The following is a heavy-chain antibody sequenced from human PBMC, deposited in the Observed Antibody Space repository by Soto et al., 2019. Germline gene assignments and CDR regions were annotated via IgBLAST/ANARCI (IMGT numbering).Heavy chain of an antibody. CDR2: INPNNSAT. D-gene: IGHD1-1*01. CDR3: ASHDPGARFDP. V-gene: IGHV1-2*02. Sequence: QVQLVQSGAEVKKPGASVKVSCKATRYIFTAYFMHCVRQAPAQGLEWMGCINPNNSATHYALIFQGRVIMTRDTSISTAYMELRSLRSDDTAVYYCASHDPGARFDPWGQGTLVIVSS. J-gene: IGHJ5*02. CDR1: RYIFTAYF.